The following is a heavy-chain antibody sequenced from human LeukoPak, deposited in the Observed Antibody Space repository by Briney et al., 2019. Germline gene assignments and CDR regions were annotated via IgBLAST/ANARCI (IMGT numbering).Heavy chain of an antibody. V-gene: IGHV4-39*01. CDR3: ARHARSGSYYRY. CDR2: IYYSGST. Sequence: SETLFLTCTVSGGSISSSSYYWGWIRQPPGKGLEWIGSIYYSGSTYYNPPLKSRVTISVDTSKNQFSLKLSSVTAADTAVYYCARHARSGSYYRYWGQGTLVTVSS. D-gene: IGHD1-26*01. CDR1: GGSISSSSYY. J-gene: IGHJ4*02.